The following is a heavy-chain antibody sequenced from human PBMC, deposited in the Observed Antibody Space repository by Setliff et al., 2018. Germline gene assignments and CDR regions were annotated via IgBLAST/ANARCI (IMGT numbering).Heavy chain of an antibody. J-gene: IGHJ4*02. CDR2: INHSGST. D-gene: IGHD6-13*01. Sequence: PSETLSLTCTVYGGSLSNYYWSWIRQPPGKGLEWIVEINHSGSTNYNPSLQSRVAISVDTSKNYFSLDVSSVTAADTAVYYCVRESRSTWYRRDFWGQGTLVTVSS. V-gene: IGHV4-34*01. CDR3: VRESRSTWYRRDF. CDR1: GGSLSNYY.